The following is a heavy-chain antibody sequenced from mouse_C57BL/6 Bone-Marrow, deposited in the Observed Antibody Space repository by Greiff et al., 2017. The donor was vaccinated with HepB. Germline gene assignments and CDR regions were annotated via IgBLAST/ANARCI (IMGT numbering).Heavy chain of an antibody. D-gene: IGHD1-1*01. V-gene: IGHV1-18*01. Sequence: DVQLQESGPELVKPGASVKIPCKASGYTFTDYNMDWVKQSHGKSLEWIGDINPNNGGTIYNQKFKGKATLTVDKSSSTAYMELRSLTSEDTAVYYCATLRIYHYGSSYFYYAMDYWGQGTSVTVSS. CDR3: ATLRIYHYGSSYFYYAMDY. CDR2: INPNNGGT. CDR1: GYTFTDYN. J-gene: IGHJ4*01.